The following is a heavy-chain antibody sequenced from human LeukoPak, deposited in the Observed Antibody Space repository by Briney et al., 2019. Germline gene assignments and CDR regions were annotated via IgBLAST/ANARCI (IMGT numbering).Heavy chain of an antibody. Sequence: XXXRQATGQGXXXXGWVNPNSGNTGYAQKXQGRVTITRNTSXSTXYMELSSLRSEDTAVYYCAXXXXXXXXXXXXXXXDVXGKXTXVTVSS. V-gene: IGHV1-8*03. J-gene: IGHJ6*04. CDR2: VNPNSGNT. CDR3: AXXXXXXXXXXXXXXXDV.